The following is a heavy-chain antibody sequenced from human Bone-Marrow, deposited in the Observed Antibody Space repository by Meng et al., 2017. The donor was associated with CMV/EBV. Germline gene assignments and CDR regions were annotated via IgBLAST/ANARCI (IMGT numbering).Heavy chain of an antibody. CDR3: ARRKDSGSYSYFDY. D-gene: IGHD1-26*01. V-gene: IGHV3-23*01. CDR1: ELTFSNDA. CDR2: ISASAGST. J-gene: IGHJ4*02. Sequence: AVELTFSNDAIRWVRQTPGKVLEWVTGISASAGSTYYANSVKGRFIISRDNSKNTLYLQMNSLRAEDTAVYHCARRKDSGSYSYFDYWGQGTLVTVSS.